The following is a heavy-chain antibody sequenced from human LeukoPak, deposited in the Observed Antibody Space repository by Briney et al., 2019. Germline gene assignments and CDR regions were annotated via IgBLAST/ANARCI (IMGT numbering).Heavy chain of an antibody. CDR2: ISAYNGNT. Sequence: ASVKVSCKASGYTFTNYGISWVRQAPGQGLEWMGWISAYNGNTNYAQKVQGRVTMTTDTSTSTAYMDLRSLRSDDTAVYYCARDYKGYSYENYFDYWGQGTLVTVSS. CDR3: ARDYKGYSYENYFDY. D-gene: IGHD5-18*01. CDR1: GYTFTNYG. J-gene: IGHJ4*02. V-gene: IGHV1-18*01.